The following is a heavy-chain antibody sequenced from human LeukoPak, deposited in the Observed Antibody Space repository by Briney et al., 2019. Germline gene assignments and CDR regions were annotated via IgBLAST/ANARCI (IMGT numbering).Heavy chain of an antibody. CDR2: ISAHNGNT. D-gene: IGHD3-22*01. V-gene: IGHV1-18*01. J-gene: IGHJ4*02. Sequence: ASVKVSCKASGYTFTSYGISWVRRAPGQGLEWMGWISAHNGNTNYAQKLQGRVTMTTDTSTSTAYMELRSLRSDDTAVYYCAREDYYDSTPFWPYWGQGTLVTVSS. CDR3: AREDYYDSTPFWPY. CDR1: GYTFTSYG.